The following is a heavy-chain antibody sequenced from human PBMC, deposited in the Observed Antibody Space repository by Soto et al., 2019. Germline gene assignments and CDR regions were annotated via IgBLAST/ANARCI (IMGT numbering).Heavy chain of an antibody. CDR3: AKDLAVCSGGSCPASH. CDR2: ISGSGGST. Sequence: EVQLLESGGGLVQPGGSLRLSCAASGFTFSSYAMSWVRQAPGKGLGWVSAISGSGGSTYYADSVKGRFTISRDNSKNTLYLQMNSLRAEDTAVYYCAKDLAVCSGGSCPASHWGQGTLVTVSS. D-gene: IGHD2-15*01. J-gene: IGHJ1*01. CDR1: GFTFSSYA. V-gene: IGHV3-23*01.